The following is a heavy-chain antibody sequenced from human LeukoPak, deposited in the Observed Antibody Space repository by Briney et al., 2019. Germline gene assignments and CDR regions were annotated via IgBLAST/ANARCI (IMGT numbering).Heavy chain of an antibody. CDR3: AREYYDILTGFYWFDP. CDR2: IYSGGST. CDR1: GFTVSSNY. Sequence: GGSLRLSCAASGFTVSSNYMSWVRQAQGKGLEWVSVIYSGGSTYYADSVKGRFTISRDNSKNTLYLQMNSLRAEDTAVYYCAREYYDILTGFYWFDPWGQGTLVTVSS. J-gene: IGHJ5*02. V-gene: IGHV3-66*02. D-gene: IGHD3-9*01.